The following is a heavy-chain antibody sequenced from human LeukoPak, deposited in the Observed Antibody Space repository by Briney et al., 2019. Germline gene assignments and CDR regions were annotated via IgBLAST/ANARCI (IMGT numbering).Heavy chain of an antibody. Sequence: SETLSLTCTVSAGSISSSSHYWTWVRQPPGKGLEWIGHIYFSGSTYYNPSLKSRVTISVDTSKSQFSLKVNSVTPADTAVYYCARIDGYSTFDYWGQGTLVTVSS. CDR1: AGSISSSSHY. CDR2: IYFSGST. D-gene: IGHD5-24*01. V-gene: IGHV4-31*03. CDR3: ARIDGYSTFDY. J-gene: IGHJ4*02.